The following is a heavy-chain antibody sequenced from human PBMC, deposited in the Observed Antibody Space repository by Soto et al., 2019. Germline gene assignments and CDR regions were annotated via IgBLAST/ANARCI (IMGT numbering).Heavy chain of an antibody. CDR1: GDSFNSNW. Sequence: GESLKISCKVSGDSFNSNWIAWVRQRPGRGLEWVGIIYPIDSDPRYSPSFQGQVTISVDRSVNSAFLQWRRLKASDTATYYCARRSAVTTFYFYGMDVWGQGTTVTVSS. CDR3: ARRSAVTTFYFYGMDV. V-gene: IGHV5-51*01. CDR2: IYPIDSDP. D-gene: IGHD4-17*01. J-gene: IGHJ6*02.